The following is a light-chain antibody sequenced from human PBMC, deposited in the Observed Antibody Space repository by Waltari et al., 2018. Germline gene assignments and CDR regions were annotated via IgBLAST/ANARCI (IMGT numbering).Light chain of an antibody. V-gene: IGKV1-17*01. CDR1: QGISTY. CDR3: LQYNSHPFT. Sequence: DIQMTQSPSSLSASAGDTVTITCRASQGISTYLNWYQQKPGKVPKRLIYSASSLESGVPPRFSGSGSGTDFTLTISSLQPEDFATYDCLQYNSHPFTFGPGTKLDIK. J-gene: IGKJ3*01. CDR2: SAS.